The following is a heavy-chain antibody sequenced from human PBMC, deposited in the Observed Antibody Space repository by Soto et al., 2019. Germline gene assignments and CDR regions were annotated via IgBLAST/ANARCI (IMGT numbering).Heavy chain of an antibody. CDR2: IRSKANSYAT. J-gene: IGHJ5*02. V-gene: IGHV3-73*01. D-gene: IGHD2-2*02. CDR3: TRLVCSSTSCYTSNWFDP. Sequence: EVQLVESGGGLVQPGGSLKLSCAASGFTFSGSAMHWVRQASGKGLEWVGRIRSKANSYATAYAASVKGRFTISRDDSKNTAYLQMNSLKTEDTAVYYCTRLVCSSTSCYTSNWFDPWGQGTLVIVSS. CDR1: GFTFSGSA.